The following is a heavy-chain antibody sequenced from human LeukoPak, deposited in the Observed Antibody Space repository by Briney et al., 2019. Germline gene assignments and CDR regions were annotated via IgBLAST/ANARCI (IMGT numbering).Heavy chain of an antibody. CDR2: INPNSGGT. CDR3: ASEYCSGGSCMYFDY. CDR1: GYTFTGYY. V-gene: IGHV1-2*02. D-gene: IGHD2-15*01. Sequence: ASVKVSCKASGYTFTGYYMHWVRQAPGQGLEWMGWINPNSGGTNYAQKFQGRVTMTRDASISTAYMELSRLRSDDTAVYYCASEYCSGGSCMYFDYWGQGTLVTVSS. J-gene: IGHJ4*02.